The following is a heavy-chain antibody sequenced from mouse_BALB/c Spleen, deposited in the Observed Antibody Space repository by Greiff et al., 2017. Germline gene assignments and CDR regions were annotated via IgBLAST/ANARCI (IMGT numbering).Heavy chain of an antibody. D-gene: IGHD2-4*01. CDR3: AGTHDYVFDY. J-gene: IGHJ2*01. CDR1: GYSITSDYA. V-gene: IGHV3-2*02. Sequence: EVKLQESGPGLVKPSQSLSLTCTVTGYSITSDYAWNWIRQFPGNKLEWMGYISYSGSTSYNPSLKSRISITRDTSKNQFFLQLNSVTTEDTATYYCAGTHDYVFDYWGQGTTLTVSS. CDR2: ISYSGST.